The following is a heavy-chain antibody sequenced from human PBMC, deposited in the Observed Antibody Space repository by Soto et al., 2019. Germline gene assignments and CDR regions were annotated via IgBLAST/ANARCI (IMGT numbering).Heavy chain of an antibody. D-gene: IGHD3-10*01. V-gene: IGHV3-23*01. Sequence: GSLRLFCAASGFTLSSYSMSWVRQAPGKGLEWVSGFRSGGDDDTTYYADSVRGRFTISRDNSKNTLFLQMNSLRAEDTAIYYCAKKVNSGSGSQFFDYWGQGTLVTVSS. CDR2: FRSGGDDDTT. J-gene: IGHJ4*02. CDR3: AKKVNSGSGSQFFDY. CDR1: GFTLSSYS.